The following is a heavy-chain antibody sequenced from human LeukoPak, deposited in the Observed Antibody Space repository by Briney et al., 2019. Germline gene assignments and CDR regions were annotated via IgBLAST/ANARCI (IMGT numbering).Heavy chain of an antibody. V-gene: IGHV1-69*13. Sequence: ASVKVSCKASGGTFSSYAISWVRQAPGQGLEWMGGIIPIFGTANYAQKFQGRVTITADESTSTAYMELSSLRSEDTAVYYCARDHRSSGSYVSRDYYYYYGMTSGAKGPRSPSP. CDR1: GGTFSSYA. CDR2: IIPIFGTA. J-gene: IGHJ6*02. D-gene: IGHD1-26*01. CDR3: ARDHRSSGSYVSRDYYYYYGMTS.